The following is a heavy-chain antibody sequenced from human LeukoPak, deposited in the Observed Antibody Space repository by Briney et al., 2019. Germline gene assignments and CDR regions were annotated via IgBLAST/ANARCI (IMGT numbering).Heavy chain of an antibody. J-gene: IGHJ4*02. CDR1: GFTFSNAW. Sequence: GGSLRLSRAASGFTFSNAWMNWVRQAPGKGLEWVGRIKTTREGGTTDCAAPMRGGFTISRDDSKNTLYLQMDSLKTEDTAVYYCTTRVVTTNDYWGQGTLVTVSS. CDR3: TTRVVTTNDY. D-gene: IGHD2-21*02. V-gene: IGHV3-15*01. CDR2: IKTTREGGTT.